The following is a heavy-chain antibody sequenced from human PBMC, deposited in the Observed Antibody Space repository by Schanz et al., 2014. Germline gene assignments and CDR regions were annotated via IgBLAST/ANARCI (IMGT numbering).Heavy chain of an antibody. Sequence: QVQLVESGGGVVQPGRSLRLSCAAYGFTLSSYGMHWVRQAPGKGLEWVAAMSYDGSIKYYGDSVKGRFTISRDNSKNTLYLQMNSLRAEDTAVYYCARDLEGYDGGGGGFDPWGQGTLVTVSS. J-gene: IGHJ5*02. V-gene: IGHV3-30*03. CDR2: MSYDGSIK. CDR3: ARDLEGYDGGGGGFDP. D-gene: IGHD2-21*01. CDR1: GFTLSSYG.